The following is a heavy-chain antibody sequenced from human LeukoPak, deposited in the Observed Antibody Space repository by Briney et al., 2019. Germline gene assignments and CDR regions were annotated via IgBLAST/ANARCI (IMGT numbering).Heavy chain of an antibody. CDR2: IRYDGSNK. CDR1: GFTFSSYG. Sequence: GGSLRLSCAASGFTFSSYGMHWVRQAPGKGLEWVAFIRYDGSNKYYADSVKGRFTISRDNSKNTLYLQMNSLRAEDTAVYYCAKVSSSWYMDDAFDIWGQGTMVTVSS. J-gene: IGHJ3*02. D-gene: IGHD6-13*01. CDR3: AKVSSSWYMDDAFDI. V-gene: IGHV3-30*02.